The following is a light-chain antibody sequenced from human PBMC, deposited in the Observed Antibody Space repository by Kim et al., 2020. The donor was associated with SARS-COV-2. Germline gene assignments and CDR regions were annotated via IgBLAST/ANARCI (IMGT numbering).Light chain of an antibody. Sequence: LSPGERATLSCRASQSISLYLACYQQKPGQAPRLLIYDASTRATGVPARFSGSGSGTDFTLTISSLEPEDFAVYFCQQRTNWRDTFGGGTKVDIK. CDR1: QSISLY. V-gene: IGKV3-11*01. J-gene: IGKJ4*01. CDR2: DAS. CDR3: QQRTNWRDT.